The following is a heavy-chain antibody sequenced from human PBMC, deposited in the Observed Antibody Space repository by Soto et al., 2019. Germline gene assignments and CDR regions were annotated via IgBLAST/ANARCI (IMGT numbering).Heavy chain of an antibody. CDR3: ERQISNNSDDFDI. CDR2: INPNSGGT. Sequence: QVQLVQSGAEVKKPGASVKVSCKASGYTFTDYYMHWVRQAPGQGLVRMGWINPNSGGTNYEQKFQGRVTMTRDTSISTVYIELSRLTSDDTAVYYCERQISNNSDDFDIWGQGTLVTVSS. CDR1: GYTFTDYY. J-gene: IGHJ3*02. D-gene: IGHD1-20*01. V-gene: IGHV1-2*02.